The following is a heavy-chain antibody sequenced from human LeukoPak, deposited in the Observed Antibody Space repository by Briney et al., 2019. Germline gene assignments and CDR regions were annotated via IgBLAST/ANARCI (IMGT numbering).Heavy chain of an antibody. CDR3: ASRIFGAVRFDP. D-gene: IGHD3-3*01. CDR1: GFTFSSYS. V-gene: IGHV3-21*01. CDR2: ISSSSSYI. J-gene: IGHJ5*02. Sequence: PGGSLRLSCAASGFTFSSYSMNWVRQAPGKGLEWVSSISSSSSYIYYADSVKGRFTISRDNAKNSLYLQMNSLRAEDTAVYYCASRIFGAVRFDPWGQGTLVTVSS.